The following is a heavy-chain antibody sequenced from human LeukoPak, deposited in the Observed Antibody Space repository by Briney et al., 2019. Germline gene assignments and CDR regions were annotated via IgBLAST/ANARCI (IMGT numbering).Heavy chain of an antibody. D-gene: IGHD3-22*01. CDR2: IRSSGSII. CDR1: GFTFSSYE. V-gene: IGHV3-48*03. Sequence: GGSLRLSCAASGFTFSSYEMNWVRQAPGKGLEWVSYIRSSGSIIYYADSVKGRFTISRDNAKNTLYLQMNSLTADDTAVYYCARVMPGSVYNYGMDVWGQGTTVTVSS. J-gene: IGHJ6*02. CDR3: ARVMPGSVYNYGMDV.